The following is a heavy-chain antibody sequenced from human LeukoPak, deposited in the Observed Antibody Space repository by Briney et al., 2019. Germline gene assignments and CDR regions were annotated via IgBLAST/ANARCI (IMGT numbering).Heavy chain of an antibody. Sequence: PGESLKISCKGSGYSFTSYWIGWVRQMPGKGLEWMGISYPGDSDTSYSPSFQGQVTISADKSISTAYLQWSSLKASDTAMYYCARLYGDYIYYYYGMDVWGQGTTVTVSS. CDR1: GYSFTSYW. CDR3: ARLYGDYIYYYYGMDV. V-gene: IGHV5-51*01. J-gene: IGHJ6*02. CDR2: SYPGDSDT. D-gene: IGHD4-17*01.